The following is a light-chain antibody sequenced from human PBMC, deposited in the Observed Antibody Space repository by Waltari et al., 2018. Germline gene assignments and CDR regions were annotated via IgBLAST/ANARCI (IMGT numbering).Light chain of an antibody. CDR1: NIGDKN. CDR3: QVWDTSSDHYV. J-gene: IGLJ1*01. CDR2: DDT. Sequence: SYVLTQPPSVSVAPGKTARITCGGNNIGDKNVHWYQQKPGQAPVLVVHDDTDRPSGIPERFSGSNSGNTATLTITRVEAGDEADYYCQVWDTSSDHYVFGTGTKVTVL. V-gene: IGLV3-21*03.